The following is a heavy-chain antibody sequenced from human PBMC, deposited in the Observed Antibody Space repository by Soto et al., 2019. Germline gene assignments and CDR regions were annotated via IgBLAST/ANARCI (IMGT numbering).Heavy chain of an antibody. J-gene: IGHJ4*02. CDR1: GFILSSFA. V-gene: IGHV3-23*01. CDR3: AKSTFGSAYDRFDY. D-gene: IGHD3-22*01. CDR2: ISVSGGST. Sequence: PGGSMRLSCAASGFILSSFAMSWVRQAPGKELEWVSSISVSGGSTYYADSVKGRFTISRDNSKNTLYLQMNSLRAEDTAVYYYAKSTFGSAYDRFDYWGQGSLVTVSS.